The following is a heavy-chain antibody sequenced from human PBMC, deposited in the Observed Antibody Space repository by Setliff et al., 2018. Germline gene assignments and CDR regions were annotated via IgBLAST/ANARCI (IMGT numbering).Heavy chain of an antibody. D-gene: IGHD2-15*01. Sequence: SETLSLTCAVYGGSFSGYYWSWIRQPPGMRLEWIGEILHSGNINYNPSLKSRVTISMDTSKNQFSLKVNSVTAADTAVYYCARSFSRSEKFLLDYWGQGALVTVSS. CDR1: GGSFSGYY. J-gene: IGHJ4*02. CDR2: ILHSGNI. V-gene: IGHV4-34*12. CDR3: ARSFSRSEKFLLDY.